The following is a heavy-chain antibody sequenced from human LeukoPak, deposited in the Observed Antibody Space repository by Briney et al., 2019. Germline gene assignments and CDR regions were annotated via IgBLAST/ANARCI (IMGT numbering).Heavy chain of an antibody. CDR1: GFTFRNYW. D-gene: IGHD1-26*01. CDR3: VRDWDHFDFDS. J-gene: IGHJ5*01. V-gene: IGHV3-74*01. Sequence: PGGSLRLSCAASGFTFRNYWMHWIRQAPGKGLVWVSRIKGDGSHTIYADSVKGRFTISRDNAKNTLYPQMKSLRVEDTALYYCVRDWDHFDFDSWGQGTLVTVSS. CDR2: IKGDGSHT.